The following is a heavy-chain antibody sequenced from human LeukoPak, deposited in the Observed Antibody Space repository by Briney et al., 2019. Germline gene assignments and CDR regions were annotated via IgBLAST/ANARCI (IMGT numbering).Heavy chain of an antibody. CDR1: GFTFSSYA. CDR2: ISYDGSNK. CDR3: ARVPYGSGSYYKLSYYYYGMDV. D-gene: IGHD3-10*01. Sequence: PGGSLRLSCAASGFTFSSYAMHWVRQAPGKGLEWVAVISYDGSNKYYADSVKGRSTISRDNSRNTLYLQMNSLRAEDTAVYYCARVPYGSGSYYKLSYYYYGMDVWGQGTTVTVSS. J-gene: IGHJ6*02. V-gene: IGHV3-30-3*01.